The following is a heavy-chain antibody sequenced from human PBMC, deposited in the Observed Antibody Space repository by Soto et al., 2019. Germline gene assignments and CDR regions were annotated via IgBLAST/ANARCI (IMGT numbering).Heavy chain of an antibody. CDR1: GDSISSSSYY. Sequence: SETLSLTWTVSGDSISSSSYYLGWIRQPPGKGLEWIGSIDYTGSTYYNPSLKSRVTISVDTSKNQFSLKLSSVTAADTTVYYCAREGNYPGAGWFAPWGMGTLVIV. J-gene: IGHJ5*02. CDR3: AREGNYPGAGWFAP. D-gene: IGHD1-7*01. CDR2: IDYTGST. V-gene: IGHV4-39*01.